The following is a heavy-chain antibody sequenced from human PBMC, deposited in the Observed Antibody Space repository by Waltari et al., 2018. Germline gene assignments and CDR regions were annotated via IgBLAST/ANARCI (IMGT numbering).Heavy chain of an antibody. V-gene: IGHV4-39*02. CDR1: AGSISSTTDS. Sequence: QLQLQESGPGLLRPSETLSLTCTAAAGSISSTTDSWGWIRQPPGKGLEWIGSILHTGSIYYNPSLKTRVTISADTSRQHLSLKLRSVTAADTALYYCARSVAARRINWFDPWGQGTLVTVSS. J-gene: IGHJ5*02. CDR3: ARSVAARRINWFDP. D-gene: IGHD6-6*01. CDR2: ILHTGSI.